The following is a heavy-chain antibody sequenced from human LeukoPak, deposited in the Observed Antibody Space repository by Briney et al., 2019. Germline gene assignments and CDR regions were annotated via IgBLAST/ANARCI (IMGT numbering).Heavy chain of an antibody. J-gene: IGHJ4*02. CDR1: GFTFSNHW. CDR3: ARDESGGYYVY. Sequence: GGSLRLSCAASGFTFSNHWMHWVRQAPGRGLEWVANIKQDGSMTQYADSVRGRFTISRDNAKSSVYLQMSSLKAENSAIYYCARDESGGYYVYWGQGTLVTVSS. CDR2: IKQDGSMT. D-gene: IGHD4-23*01. V-gene: IGHV3-7*01.